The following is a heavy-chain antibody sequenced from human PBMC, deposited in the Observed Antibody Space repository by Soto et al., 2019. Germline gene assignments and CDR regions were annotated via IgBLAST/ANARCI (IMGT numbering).Heavy chain of an antibody. CDR3: ARARYGSGWYPYYFDY. J-gene: IGHJ4*02. V-gene: IGHV4-31*03. CDR1: GGSISSGGYY. Sequence: QVQLQESGPGLVKPSQTLSLTCTVSGGSISSGGYYWSWIRQHPGKGLEWIGYIYYSGSTYYNPSLKSRVTISVDTSKNQFSLKLSSVTAADTAVYYCARARYGSGWYPYYFDYWGQGTLVTVSS. D-gene: IGHD6-19*01. CDR2: IYYSGST.